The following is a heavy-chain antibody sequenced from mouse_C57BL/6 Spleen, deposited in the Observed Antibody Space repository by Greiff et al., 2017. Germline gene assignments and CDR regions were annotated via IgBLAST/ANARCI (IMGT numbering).Heavy chain of an antibody. Sequence: EVQLQQSGPELVKPGASVKMSCKASGYTFTDYNMHWVKQSHGKSLEWIGYINPHNGGTSYNQKFKGKATLTVNKSSSTAYMELRSLTSEDAAVYYCARDYGYDGKCFDYWGQGTTRTVSS. CDR2: INPHNGGT. J-gene: IGHJ2*01. V-gene: IGHV1-22*01. CDR1: GYTFTDYN. D-gene: IGHD2-2*01. CDR3: ARDYGYDGKCFDY.